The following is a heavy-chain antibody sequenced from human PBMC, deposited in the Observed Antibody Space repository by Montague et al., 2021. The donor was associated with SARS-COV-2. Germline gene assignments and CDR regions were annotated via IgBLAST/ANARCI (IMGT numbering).Heavy chain of an antibody. J-gene: IGHJ4*02. Sequence: SETLSLTCTVSGDSISSSSYNWGWIRLPPGKGLEWIGSVHYSGRPYYNPSLKSRVTLYVDTSKNQLSLKLSSVTAADTAVYYCTRHVDMTLAALTPGFDSWGQGTLVTVSS. CDR2: VHYSGRP. CDR1: GDSISSSSYN. CDR3: TRHVDMTLAALTPGFDS. D-gene: IGHD5-24*01. V-gene: IGHV4-39*01.